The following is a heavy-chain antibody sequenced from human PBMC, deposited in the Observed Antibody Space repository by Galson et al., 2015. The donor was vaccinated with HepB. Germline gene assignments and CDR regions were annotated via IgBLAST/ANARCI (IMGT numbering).Heavy chain of an antibody. CDR1: GGSISSSSYY. CDR2: IYYSGST. V-gene: IGHV4-39*07. D-gene: IGHD5-12*01. CDR3: ARDEGYSGYGDAFDI. Sequence: ETLSLTCTVSGGSISSSSYYWGWIRQPPGKGLEWIGSIYYSGSTYYNPSLKSRVTISADTSKNQFSLKLSSVTAADTAVYYCARDEGYSGYGDAFDIWGQGTMVTVSS. J-gene: IGHJ3*02.